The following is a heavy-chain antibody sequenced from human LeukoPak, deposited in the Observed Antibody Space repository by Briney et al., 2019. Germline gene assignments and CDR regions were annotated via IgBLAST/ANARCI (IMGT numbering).Heavy chain of an antibody. CDR1: GFTFSSYS. CDR2: ISSSSSYI. J-gene: IGHJ4*02. Sequence: GGSLRLSCAASGFTFSSYSMNWVRQAPGKGLEWVSSISSSSSYIYYADSVKGRFTISRDNAKNSLYLQMNSLRAEDTAVYYYASIIRYYYDSSGFPSGWGQGTLVTVSS. V-gene: IGHV3-21*01. D-gene: IGHD3-22*01. CDR3: ASIIRYYYDSSGFPSG.